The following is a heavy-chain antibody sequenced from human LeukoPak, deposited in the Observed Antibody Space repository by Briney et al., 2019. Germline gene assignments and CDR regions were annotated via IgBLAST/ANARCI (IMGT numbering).Heavy chain of an antibody. D-gene: IGHD3-22*01. J-gene: IGHJ3*02. CDR2: IRYDGSNK. CDR3: AKEGRHYYDSRGGLGAFDI. V-gene: IGHV3-30*02. CDR1: GFTFSSYG. Sequence: GGSLRLSCAASGFTFSSYGMHWVRQAPGKGLEWVAFIRYDGSNKYYADSVKGRFTISRDNSKNTLYLQMNSLRAEDTAVYYCAKEGRHYYDSRGGLGAFDIWGQGTMVTVSS.